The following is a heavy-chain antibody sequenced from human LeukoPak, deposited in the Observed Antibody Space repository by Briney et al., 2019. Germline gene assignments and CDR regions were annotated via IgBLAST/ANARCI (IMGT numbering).Heavy chain of an antibody. J-gene: IGHJ5*02. CDR1: GGSISSHF. V-gene: IGHV4-59*11. CDR2: IYYSGST. CDR3: ARGGGDFWSGTPLAWFDP. Sequence: RSSETLSLTCTVSGGSISSHFWSWIRQPPGKGLEWIGYIYYSGSTNYNPSLKSRVSISVDTSKKQFSLKLSSVTAADTAVYYWARGGGDFWSGTPLAWFDPWGQGTLVTVSS. D-gene: IGHD3-3*01.